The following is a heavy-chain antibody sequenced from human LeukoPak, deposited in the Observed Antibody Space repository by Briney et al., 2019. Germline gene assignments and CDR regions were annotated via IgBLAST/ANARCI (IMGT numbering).Heavy chain of an antibody. Sequence: AASVKVSCKASGYTFTSYGISWVRQAPGQGLEWMGWISAYNGNTNYAQKLQGRVTMTTDTSTSTAYMELRSLRSDDTAVYYCARVGGMATIKGALGYWGQGTLVTVSS. CDR3: ARVGGMATIKGALGY. CDR2: ISAYNGNT. D-gene: IGHD5-24*01. CDR1: GYTFTSYG. V-gene: IGHV1-18*01. J-gene: IGHJ4*02.